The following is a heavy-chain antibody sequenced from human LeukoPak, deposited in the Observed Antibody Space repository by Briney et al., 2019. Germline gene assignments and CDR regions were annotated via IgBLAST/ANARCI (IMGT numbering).Heavy chain of an antibody. CDR3: AEEGRSLQTY. CDR1: GFMFSSNW. V-gene: IGHV3-7*03. CDR2: IKEDGTET. J-gene: IGHJ4*02. D-gene: IGHD5-24*01. Sequence: GGSLRLSCAASGFMFSSNWMSWVRLAPGKGLEWVANIKEDGTETYYVDSVKGRFTISRDNAKNSLYLQMNSLRVEDTAVYYCAEEGRSLQTYWGQGTLVTVSS.